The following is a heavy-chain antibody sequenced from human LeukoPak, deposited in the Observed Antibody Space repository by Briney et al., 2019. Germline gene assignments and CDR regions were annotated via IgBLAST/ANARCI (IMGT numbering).Heavy chain of an antibody. Sequence: ASVQVSCQVSGYTLTELSMHWVRQAPGKGLEWMGGFGPEDGETIYAQKFQGRVAMTEDTSTDTAYMELSSLRSEDTAVYYCATALVGATTEGGSVDYWGQGTLVTVSS. D-gene: IGHD1-26*01. V-gene: IGHV1-24*01. CDR2: FGPEDGET. CDR1: GYTLTELS. J-gene: IGHJ4*02. CDR3: ATALVGATTEGGSVDY.